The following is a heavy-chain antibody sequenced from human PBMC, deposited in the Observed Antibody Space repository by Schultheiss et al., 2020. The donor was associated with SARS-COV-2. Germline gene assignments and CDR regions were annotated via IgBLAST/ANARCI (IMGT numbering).Heavy chain of an antibody. CDR3: AKRGVRFSGMDV. J-gene: IGHJ6*02. CDR1: GFTFSSYG. CDR2: ISYDGSNK. D-gene: IGHD3-16*01. Sequence: GESLKISCAASGFTFSSYGMHWVRQAPGKGLEWVAVISYDGSNKYYADSVKGRFTISRDNSKNTLYLQMNSLRAEDTAVYYCAKRGVRFSGMDVWGQGTTVTVSS. V-gene: IGHV3-30*18.